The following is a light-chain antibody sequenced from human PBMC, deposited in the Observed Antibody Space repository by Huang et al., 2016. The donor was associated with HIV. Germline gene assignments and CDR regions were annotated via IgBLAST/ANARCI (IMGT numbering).Light chain of an antibody. Sequence: EIVLTQSPATLSLSPGERATLSCRASPSVSSYLAWYQQKPGQAPRLLIYDASNRATGIPARFSGSGSGTDFTLTISSLEPEDCAVYYCQQRSNWPTFGPGTKVDIK. CDR3: QQRSNWPT. V-gene: IGKV3-11*01. CDR2: DAS. J-gene: IGKJ3*01. CDR1: PSVSSY.